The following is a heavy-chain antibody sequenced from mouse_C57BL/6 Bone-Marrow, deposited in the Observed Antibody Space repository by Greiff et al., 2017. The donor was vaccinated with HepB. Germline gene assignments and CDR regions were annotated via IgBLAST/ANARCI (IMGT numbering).Heavy chain of an antibody. CDR2: IWSGGST. V-gene: IGHV2-2*01. Sequence: VQVVESGPGLVQPSQSLSITCTASGFSFTSYGVHWVRQSPGKGLEWLGVIWSGGSTAYNAAFISSLSISTDNSKSQVFLKMNSLQADDTAIYYCARGGLYDYGGFAYWGQGTLVTVSA. J-gene: IGHJ3*01. CDR1: GFSFTSYG. CDR3: ARGGLYDYGGFAY. D-gene: IGHD2-4*01.